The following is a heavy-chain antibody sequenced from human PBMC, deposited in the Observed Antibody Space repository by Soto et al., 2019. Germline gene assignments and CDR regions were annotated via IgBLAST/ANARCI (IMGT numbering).Heavy chain of an antibody. D-gene: IGHD3-10*01. V-gene: IGHV3-30*18. J-gene: IGHJ6*02. CDR2: ISYDGSNK. CDR3: AKDQLRGVRGAITYYYGMDV. Sequence: QVQLVESGGGVVQPGRSLRLSCAASGFTCSSYGMHWVRQAPGKGLEWVAVISYDGSNKYYADSVKGRFTISRDNSKNTLYLQMNSLRAEDTAVYYCAKDQLRGVRGAITYYYGMDVWGQGTTVTVSS. CDR1: GFTCSSYG.